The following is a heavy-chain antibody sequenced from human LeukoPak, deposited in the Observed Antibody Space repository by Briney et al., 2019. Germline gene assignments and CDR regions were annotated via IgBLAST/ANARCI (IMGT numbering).Heavy chain of an antibody. V-gene: IGHV1-3*03. D-gene: IGHD3-9*01. J-gene: IGHJ5*02. Sequence: ASVKVSCKASGYTFTSYGISWVRQAPGQGLEWMGWINAGNGNTKYSQEFQGRVTITRDTSASTAYMELSSLRSEDMAVYYCARGGPYYDILTGFNWFDPWGQGTLVTVSS. CDR1: GYTFTSYG. CDR2: INAGNGNT. CDR3: ARGGPYYDILTGFNWFDP.